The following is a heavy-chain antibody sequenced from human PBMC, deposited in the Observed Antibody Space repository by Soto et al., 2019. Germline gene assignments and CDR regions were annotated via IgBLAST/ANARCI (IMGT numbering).Heavy chain of an antibody. J-gene: IGHJ3*02. V-gene: IGHV3-73*01. Sequence: GGSLRLSCSASGFTFSGSAMHWVRRASGKGLEWVGRIRSKANSYATAYAASVKGRFTISRDDSKNTAYLQMNSLKTEDTAVYYCTRHTPLNAFDIWGQGTMATVSS. CDR3: TRHTPLNAFDI. CDR2: IRSKANSYAT. CDR1: GFTFSGSA.